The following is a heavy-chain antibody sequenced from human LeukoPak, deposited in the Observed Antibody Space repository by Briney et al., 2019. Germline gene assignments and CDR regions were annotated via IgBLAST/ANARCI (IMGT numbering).Heavy chain of an antibody. CDR2: IYHSGST. D-gene: IGHD3-22*01. CDR1: GYSISSGYY. Sequence: SETLSLTCTVSGYSISSGYYWGWIRQPPGKGLEWIGSIYHSGSTYYNPSLKSRVTTSVDTSKNQFSLKLSSVTAADTAVYYCASEYYYDSSGYNWGQGTLVTVPS. J-gene: IGHJ4*02. CDR3: ASEYYYDSSGYN. V-gene: IGHV4-38-2*02.